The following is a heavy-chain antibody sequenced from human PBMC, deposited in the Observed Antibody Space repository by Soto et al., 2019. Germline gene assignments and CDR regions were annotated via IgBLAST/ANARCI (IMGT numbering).Heavy chain of an antibody. J-gene: IGHJ4*02. CDR3: ARQRTTVVTQAYFDH. D-gene: IGHD2-21*02. Sequence: SETPSLTCIVSGESISSSSYYWGWIRQPPGKGLEWIGSIYYSGRTYYNPSFKSRVTISIDTSKNQFSLKLSSVTATDTAVYYCARQRTTVVTQAYFDHWGQGALVTVSS. CDR1: GESISSSSYY. V-gene: IGHV4-39*01. CDR2: IYYSGRT.